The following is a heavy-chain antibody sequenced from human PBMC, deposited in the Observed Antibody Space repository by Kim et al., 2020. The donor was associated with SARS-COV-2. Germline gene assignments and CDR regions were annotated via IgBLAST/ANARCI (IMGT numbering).Heavy chain of an antibody. Sequence: KYSQNFQGRVTITRDTPATTANMELSSLRPEDTAVYYCARVRSGWVTAIDYWGQGTLVTVSS. J-gene: IGHJ4*02. D-gene: IGHD2-21*02. CDR3: ARVRSGWVTAIDY. V-gene: IGHV1-3*01.